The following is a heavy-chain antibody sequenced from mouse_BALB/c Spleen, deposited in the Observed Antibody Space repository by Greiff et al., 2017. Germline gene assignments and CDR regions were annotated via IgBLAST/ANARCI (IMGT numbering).Heavy chain of an antibody. CDR1: GFSLTSYG. D-gene: IGHD2-3*01. CDR3: ARNDDGYYVGFAY. V-gene: IGHV2-4-1*01. Sequence: VQLVESGPGLVQPSQSLSITCTVSGFSLTSYGVHWVRQSPGKGLEWLGVIWSGGSTDYNAAFISRLSISKDNSKSQVFFKMNSLQADDTAIYYCARNDDGYYVGFAYWGQGTLVTVSA. J-gene: IGHJ3*01. CDR2: IWSGGST.